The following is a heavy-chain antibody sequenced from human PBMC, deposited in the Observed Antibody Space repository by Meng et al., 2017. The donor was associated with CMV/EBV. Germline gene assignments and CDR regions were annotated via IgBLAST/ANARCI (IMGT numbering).Heavy chain of an antibody. V-gene: IGHV3-7*01. Sequence: GGSLRLSCAASGFTFSNNWMSWVRQAPGKGLQWVANINRAGSEKYYVDSLKGRFTISRDNAKNSLYLQMNNLRAEDTAVYYCARANIDWAECNYWGQGTLVTVSS. J-gene: IGHJ4*02. CDR3: ARANIDWAECNY. CDR2: INRAGSEK. D-gene: IGHD3-9*01. CDR1: GFTFSNNW.